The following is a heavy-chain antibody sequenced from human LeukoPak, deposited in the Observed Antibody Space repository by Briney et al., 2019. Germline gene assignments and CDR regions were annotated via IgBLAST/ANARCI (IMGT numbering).Heavy chain of an antibody. Sequence: SETLSLTCTVSGYSISSGHYWGWIRQPPGKGLEWIGSIYHSGSTYYNPSLKSRVTISVDTSKNQFSLKLSSVTAADTAVYYCASQLAPIVDPYYFDYWGQGTLVTVSS. CDR2: IYHSGST. V-gene: IGHV4-38-2*02. D-gene: IGHD6-6*01. J-gene: IGHJ4*02. CDR3: ASQLAPIVDPYYFDY. CDR1: GYSISSGHY.